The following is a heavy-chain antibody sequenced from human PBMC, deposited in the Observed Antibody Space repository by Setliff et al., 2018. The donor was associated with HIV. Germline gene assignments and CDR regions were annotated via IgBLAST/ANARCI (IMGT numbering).Heavy chain of an antibody. CDR1: GFTFSNYW. D-gene: IGHD3-10*01. CDR2: IRQDGNEK. Sequence: GESLKISCVASGFTFSNYWMSWVRQAPGKGLEWVANIRQDGNEKYVIDSVKGRFIISRDNSKNSMYLQMNNLRAEDTALYYCARLSNPRYDSGNYPPYALDLWGQGTMVTVSS. V-gene: IGHV3-7*01. J-gene: IGHJ3*01. CDR3: ARLSNPRYDSGNYPPYALDL.